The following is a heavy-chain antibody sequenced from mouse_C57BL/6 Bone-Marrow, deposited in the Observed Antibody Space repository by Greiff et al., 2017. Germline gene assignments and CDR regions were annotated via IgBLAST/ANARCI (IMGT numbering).Heavy chain of an antibody. D-gene: IGHD2-4*01. V-gene: IGHV5-4*03. CDR3: ARGDDYDGGSYYAMDY. Sequence: EVMLVESGGGLVKPGGSLKLSCAASGFTFSSYAMSWVRQTPEKRLAWVATISDGGSYTYYPDNVKGRFTISRDNAKNNLYLQMSHLKSEDTAMYYCARGDDYDGGSYYAMDYWGQGTSVTVSS. CDR1: GFTFSSYA. J-gene: IGHJ4*01. CDR2: ISDGGSYT.